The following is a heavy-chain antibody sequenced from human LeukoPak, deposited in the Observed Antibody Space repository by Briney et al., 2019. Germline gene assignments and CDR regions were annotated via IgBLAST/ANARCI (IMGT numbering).Heavy chain of an antibody. V-gene: IGHV4-34*01. CDR3: ASRLVRGVMRG. CDR1: GGSFSGYY. Sequence: PSETLSLTCAVYGGSFSGYYWSWLRQPPGKGLEWIGEINHSGSTNYNPSLKSRVTISVDTSKNQFSLKLSSVAAADTAVYYCASRLVRGVMRGWGQGTLVTVSS. D-gene: IGHD3-10*01. J-gene: IGHJ4*02. CDR2: INHSGST.